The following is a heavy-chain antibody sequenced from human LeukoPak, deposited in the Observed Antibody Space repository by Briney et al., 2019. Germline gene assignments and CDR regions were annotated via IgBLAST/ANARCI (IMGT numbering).Heavy chain of an antibody. CDR3: ARVDENKQSGGMDV. V-gene: IGHV4-30-4*01. J-gene: IGHJ6*02. CDR1: GCSISSGDYY. CDR2: IYYSGGT. Sequence: SETLSLTCTVSGCSISSGDYYWIWMRQPPGKGFDWIGYIYYSGGTYYNPSLKSRVTISVDTSKNQFSLKLSSVTAADTAVYYCARVDENKQSGGMDVWGQGTTVTVSS. D-gene: IGHD1/OR15-1a*01.